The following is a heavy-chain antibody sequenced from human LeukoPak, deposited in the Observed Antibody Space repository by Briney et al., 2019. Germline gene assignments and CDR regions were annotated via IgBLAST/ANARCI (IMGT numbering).Heavy chain of an antibody. Sequence: PSETLCLTCAVYGGSLSGYYWSWIRQPPGKGLEWIGEINHSGSTNYNPSLKSRVTISVDTSKNQFSLKLSSVTAADTAVYYCARGNSDPHYYDSSGGLAPDWGQGTLVTVSS. D-gene: IGHD3-22*01. J-gene: IGHJ4*02. CDR3: ARGNSDPHYYDSSGGLAPD. CDR1: GGSLSGYY. CDR2: INHSGST. V-gene: IGHV4-34*01.